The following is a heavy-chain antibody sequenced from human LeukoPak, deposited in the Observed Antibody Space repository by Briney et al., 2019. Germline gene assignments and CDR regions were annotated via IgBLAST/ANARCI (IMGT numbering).Heavy chain of an antibody. D-gene: IGHD6-13*01. CDR1: GYTLTTYD. J-gene: IGHJ4*02. V-gene: IGHV1-8*01. CDR2: MNPNSGNT. Sequence: ASVKVSCKASGYTLTTYDINWVRQAAGQGLEWTGWMNPNSGNTGNAQKFQGRVTMTRNTSISTAYMELTSLTSEDTAVYFCARIAAPGNRRLNFWGQGTLVTVSS. CDR3: ARIAAPGNRRLNF.